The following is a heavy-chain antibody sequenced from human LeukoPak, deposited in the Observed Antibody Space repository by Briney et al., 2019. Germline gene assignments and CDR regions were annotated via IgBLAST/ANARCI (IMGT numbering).Heavy chain of an antibody. CDR3: ARGKDIVVVVAEAFDI. J-gene: IGHJ3*02. CDR1: GGTFSSYA. D-gene: IGHD2-15*01. Sequence: SVKVSCKASGGTFSSYAISWVRQAPGQGLEWMGGIIPIFGTANYAQKFQGRVTITADESTSTAYMELSSLRSGDTAVYYCARGKDIVVVVAEAFDIWGQGTMVTVSS. V-gene: IGHV1-69*13. CDR2: IIPIFGTA.